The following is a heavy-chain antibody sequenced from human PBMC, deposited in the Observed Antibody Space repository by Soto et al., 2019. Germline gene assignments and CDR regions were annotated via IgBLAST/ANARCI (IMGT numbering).Heavy chain of an antibody. V-gene: IGHV4-34*01. D-gene: IGHD3-9*01. Sequence: PSETLSLTCAVYGGSFSGFYWSWIRQPPGKGLEWIGEINHSGSTNYNPSLKSRVTISVDTSKNQFSLKLSSVTAADTAVYYCARGPLYYDILTGSYYYYYMDVWGKGTTVTVSS. CDR2: INHSGST. CDR1: GGSFSGFY. J-gene: IGHJ6*03. CDR3: ARGPLYYDILTGSYYYYYMDV.